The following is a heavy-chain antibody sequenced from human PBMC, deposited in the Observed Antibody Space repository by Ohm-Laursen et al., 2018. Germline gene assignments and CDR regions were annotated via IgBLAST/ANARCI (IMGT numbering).Heavy chain of an antibody. V-gene: IGHV3-7*04. CDR3: ARGPLYYYDSSGRWNAFDI. Sequence: SLRLSCAASGFTFSSYWMSWVRQAPGKGLEWVANIKQDGSEKYYVDSVKGRFTISRDNAKNSLYLQMNSLRAEDTAVYYCARGPLYYYDSSGRWNAFDIWGQGTMVTVSS. CDR2: IKQDGSEK. J-gene: IGHJ3*02. D-gene: IGHD3-22*01. CDR1: GFTFSSYW.